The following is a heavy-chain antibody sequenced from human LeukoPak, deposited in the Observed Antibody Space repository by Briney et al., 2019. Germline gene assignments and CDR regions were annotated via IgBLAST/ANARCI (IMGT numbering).Heavy chain of an antibody. CDR2: FDPEDGET. J-gene: IGHJ4*02. CDR3: ATRGGSGYPFDY. CDR1: GYTLTELS. Sequence: GASVKVSCKVSGYTLTELSMHWVRQAPGKGLEWLGGFDPEDGETIYAQKFQGRVTMTEDTSTDTAYMELSSLRSEDTAVYYCATRGGSGYPFDYWGQGTLVTVSS. D-gene: IGHD3-22*01. V-gene: IGHV1-24*01.